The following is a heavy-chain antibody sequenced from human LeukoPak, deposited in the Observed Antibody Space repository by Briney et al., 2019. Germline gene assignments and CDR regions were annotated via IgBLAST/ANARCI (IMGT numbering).Heavy chain of an antibody. Sequence: GGSLRLSCAASGFSLDDFEMSWVRQVPGKGLEYVSGISRSGRATGYGDSVKGRFTISRDNAKNSLYLQMTSLRAEDTALYHCARVPGSHYYYYMDVWGKGTAVTVSS. CDR1: GFSLDDFE. CDR2: ISRSGRAT. CDR3: ARVPGSHYYYYMDV. J-gene: IGHJ6*03. V-gene: IGHV3-20*01.